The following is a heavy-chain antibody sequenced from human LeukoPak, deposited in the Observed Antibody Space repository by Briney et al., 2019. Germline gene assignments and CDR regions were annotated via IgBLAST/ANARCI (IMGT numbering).Heavy chain of an antibody. D-gene: IGHD6-13*01. V-gene: IGHV4-39*06. CDR1: GGSISSSSYY. CDR2: IYYSGST. J-gene: IGHJ4*02. CDR3: AGVGIAAAGALDY. Sequence: SETLSLTCTVSGGSISSSSYYWGWIRQPPGKGLEWIGSIYYSGSTYYNPSLKSRVTISVDTSKNQFTLKLSSVTAADTAVYYCAGVGIAAAGALDYWGQGTLVTVSS.